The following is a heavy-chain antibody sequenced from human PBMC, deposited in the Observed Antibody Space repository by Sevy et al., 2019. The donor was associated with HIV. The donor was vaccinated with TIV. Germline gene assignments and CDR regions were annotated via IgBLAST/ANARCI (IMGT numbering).Heavy chain of an antibody. CDR2: ISAGGYST. V-gene: IGHV3-23*01. Sequence: GGSLRLSCAASGFTFSTHALHWVRQAPGNGLEWVSSISAGGYSTYYADSVKGRFTLSRDNSRNTLDLQMNSLRADDTAVYYCAKDFSDVYYYDSSATVDYWGQGTLVTVSS. J-gene: IGHJ4*02. D-gene: IGHD3-22*01. CDR3: AKDFSDVYYYDSSATVDY. CDR1: GFTFSTHA.